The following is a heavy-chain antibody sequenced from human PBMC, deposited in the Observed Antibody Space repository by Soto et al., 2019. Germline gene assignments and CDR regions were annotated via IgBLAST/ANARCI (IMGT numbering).Heavy chain of an antibody. CDR3: AEGDRLRWLDY. Sequence: GSLRLSGAASGFSFSSYAMSWVRQAPGKGLEWVSAIRGIGGSTYYADSVKGRFTISRDNSKNTRDLQINSLRTKDTAVYYCAEGDRLRWLDYSGQGTLVTVSS. CDR2: IRGIGGST. V-gene: IGHV3-23*01. J-gene: IGHJ4*02. D-gene: IGHD4-17*01. CDR1: GFSFSSYA.